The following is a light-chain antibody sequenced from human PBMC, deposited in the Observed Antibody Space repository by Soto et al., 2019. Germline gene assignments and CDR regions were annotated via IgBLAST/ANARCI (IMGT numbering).Light chain of an antibody. CDR2: GTS. CDR3: QQFGYSLWT. V-gene: IGKV3-20*01. Sequence: VLTQSPDTLSLSPGESATLSCRASQRVSSRFFAWYQQKPAQAPRLLIYGTSTRAAGIPDRFSGAGSGKDFTLTISRLEPEDFAVYYCQQFGYSLWTFGQGTKGEI. J-gene: IGKJ1*01. CDR1: QRVSSRF.